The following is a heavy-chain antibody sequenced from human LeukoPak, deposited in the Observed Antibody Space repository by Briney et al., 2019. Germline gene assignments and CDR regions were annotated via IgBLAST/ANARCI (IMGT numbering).Heavy chain of an antibody. Sequence: PGGSLRLSCAASGFSFRSYAMHWVRQAPGKGLEHVSAISSNGGSTNYANSVKGRFIISRDNSKNTLYLQMNSLRAEDTAVYYCARGYPRGVRYTTFDYWGQGTLVTVSS. J-gene: IGHJ4*02. CDR3: ARGYPRGVRYTTFDY. D-gene: IGHD3-9*01. CDR1: GFSFRSYA. CDR2: ISSNGGST. V-gene: IGHV3-64*01.